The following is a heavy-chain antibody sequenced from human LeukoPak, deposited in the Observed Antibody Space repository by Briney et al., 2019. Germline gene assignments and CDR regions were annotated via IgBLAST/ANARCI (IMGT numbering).Heavy chain of an antibody. CDR3: ARQVGGGTAVFN. D-gene: IGHD1/OR15-1a*01. V-gene: IGHV5-51*01. J-gene: IGHJ4*02. CDR1: GYSFTSHW. CDR2: INPGDSET. Sequence: GESLKISCKGSGYSFTSHWMGWVRQMPGKGLEWMGIINPGDSETRYNPSFQGQVIISADKSITTAYLQWSSLEASDTAMYYCARQVGGGTAVFNWGQGTLVTVSS.